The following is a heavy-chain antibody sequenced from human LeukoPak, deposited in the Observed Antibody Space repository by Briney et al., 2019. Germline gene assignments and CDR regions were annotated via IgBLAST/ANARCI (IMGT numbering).Heavy chain of an antibody. V-gene: IGHV4-34*01. CDR2: INHSGST. CDR3: AREPDCSSTSCGRYYYYYYGMDV. D-gene: IGHD2-2*01. J-gene: IGHJ6*02. CDR1: GGSFSGYY. Sequence: SETLSLTCAVYGGSFSGYYWSWIRQPPGKGLEWIGEINHSGSTNYNPSLKSRVTISVDTSKNQFSLKLSSVTAADTAVYYCAREPDCSSTSCGRYYYYYYGMDVWGQGTTVTVSS.